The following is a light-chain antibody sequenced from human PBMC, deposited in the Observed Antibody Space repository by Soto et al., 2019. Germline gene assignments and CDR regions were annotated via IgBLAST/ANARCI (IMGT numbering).Light chain of an antibody. J-gene: IGKJ3*01. CDR3: QHYNDSPPH. V-gene: IGKV3-15*01. Sequence: EIVMTQSPATLSVSPGERATLSCRASQSVSSNLAWYQQKAGQAPRVLIYGASTRATGCPARFSGSGSGTEFTLTISRLQSEDFAVYYCQHYNDSPPHFGPGTNVDIK. CDR1: QSVSSN. CDR2: GAS.